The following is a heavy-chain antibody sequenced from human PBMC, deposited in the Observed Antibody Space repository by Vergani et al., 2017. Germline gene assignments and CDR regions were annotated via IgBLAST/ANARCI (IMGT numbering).Heavy chain of an antibody. CDR2: IYYSGST. CDR1: GGSISSGVYY. V-gene: IGHV4-30-4*01. J-gene: IGHJ4*02. CDR3: ARISTYYDILTGYWPPYYCDY. Sequence: QVQLQESGPGLVKPSQPLSLTCTVSGGSISSGVYYWSWIRPPPRKGLEWIGYIYYSGSTHYNPSLKSRVTISVDTSKNQFSLKLSSVTPADTAVYYCARISTYYDILTGYWPPYYCDYWGQGTLVTVSS. D-gene: IGHD3-9*01.